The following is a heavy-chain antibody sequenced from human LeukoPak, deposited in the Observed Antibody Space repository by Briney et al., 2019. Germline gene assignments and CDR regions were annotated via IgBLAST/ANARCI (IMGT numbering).Heavy chain of an antibody. Sequence: ASVKVSCKASGYTFTSYDINWVRQATGQGLEWMGWMNPNSGNTGYAQKFQGRVTMTRNTSISTAYMELSSLRSDDTAVYYCARKINYYDSSGSYYFDYWGQGTLVTVSS. CDR2: MNPNSGNT. CDR1: GYTFTSYD. V-gene: IGHV1-8*01. D-gene: IGHD3-22*01. CDR3: ARKINYYDSSGSYYFDY. J-gene: IGHJ4*02.